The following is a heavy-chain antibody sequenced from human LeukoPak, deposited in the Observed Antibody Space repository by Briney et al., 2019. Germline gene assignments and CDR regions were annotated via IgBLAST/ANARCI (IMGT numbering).Heavy chain of an antibody. CDR1: GFTFSSYS. V-gene: IGHV3-48*02. CDR3: ARDDVAWNDVHWFDP. J-gene: IGHJ5*02. Sequence: GGSLRLSCADSGFTFSSYSMNWVRQAPGKGLEWVSYISSSSSTIYYADSVKGRFTISRDNAKNSLYLQMNSLRDEDTAVYYCARDDVAWNDVHWFDPWGQGTLVTVSS. CDR2: ISSSSSTI. D-gene: IGHD1-1*01.